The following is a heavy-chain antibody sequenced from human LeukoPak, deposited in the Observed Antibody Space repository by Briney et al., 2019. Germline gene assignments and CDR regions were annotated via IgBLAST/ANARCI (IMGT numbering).Heavy chain of an antibody. CDR3: ARGGDWYQLLLYPWFDP. D-gene: IGHD2-2*01. Sequence: SETLSLNCAVYGGSFSGYYWSWIRQPPGKGLEWIGEINHSGSTNYNPSLKSRVTISVDTSKNQFSLKLSSVTAADTAVYYCARGGDWYQLLLYPWFDPWGQGTLVTVSS. J-gene: IGHJ5*02. V-gene: IGHV4-34*01. CDR1: GGSFSGYY. CDR2: INHSGST.